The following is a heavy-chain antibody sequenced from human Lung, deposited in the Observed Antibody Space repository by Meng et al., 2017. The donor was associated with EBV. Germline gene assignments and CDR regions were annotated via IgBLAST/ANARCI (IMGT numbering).Heavy chain of an antibody. D-gene: IGHD1-14*01. CDR1: EFSFSTYW. CDR3: SRDLAGPRDF. CDR2: INEDGTTT. V-gene: IGHV3-74*01. Sequence: PLVESGGTLVHPGGSLRLSCAASEFSFSTYWMHWVRQAPGEGLAWVARINEDGTTTNYADSVKGRFTIYRDNAKNRLYLQMNSLRVEDTAVYFCSRDLAGPRDFWGQGTLVTVSS. J-gene: IGHJ4*02.